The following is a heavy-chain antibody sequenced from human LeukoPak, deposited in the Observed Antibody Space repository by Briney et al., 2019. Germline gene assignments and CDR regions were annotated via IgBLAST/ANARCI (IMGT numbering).Heavy chain of an antibody. CDR2: IYTSGST. Sequence: KPSQTLSLTCTVSGGSISSGSYYWSWIRQPAGKGLEWIGRIYTSGSTNYNPSLKSRVTISVDTSKNQFSLKLSSVAAADTAVYYCARDYCSSTSCYFEYWGQGTLVTVSS. J-gene: IGHJ4*02. D-gene: IGHD2-2*01. CDR3: ARDYCSSTSCYFEY. V-gene: IGHV4-61*02. CDR1: GGSISSGSYY.